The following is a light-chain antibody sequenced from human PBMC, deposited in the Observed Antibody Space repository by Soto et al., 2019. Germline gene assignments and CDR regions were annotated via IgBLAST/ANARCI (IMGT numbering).Light chain of an antibody. V-gene: IGLV7-46*01. J-gene: IGLJ3*02. CDR3: LLSYSGAEV. CDR2: VTS. CDR1: TGAVTSGHY. Sequence: QAVVTQEPSLTVSPGGTVTLTCGSNTGAVTSGHYPDWFQQKPGQAPRTLIYVTSRKHSWTPARFSGSLVGGKAALTLSGAQPEDEADYYCLLSYSGAEVFGGGTKLTVL.